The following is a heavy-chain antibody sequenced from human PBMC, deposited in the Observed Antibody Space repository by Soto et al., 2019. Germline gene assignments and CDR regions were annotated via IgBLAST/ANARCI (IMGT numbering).Heavy chain of an antibody. J-gene: IGHJ4*02. CDR2: IYWDDDK. CDR3: AHRRSYCSGGSCYSGFDY. CDR1: GFSLSTSGVG. Sequence: QITLKESGPTLVKPTQTLTLTCTFSGFSLSTSGVGVGWIRQPPGKALEWLALIYWDDDKRYSPSLKSRLTITMDTSKNQAVLTMTNMDPVDTATYYCAHRRSYCSGGSCYSGFDYWGQGTLVTVSS. D-gene: IGHD2-15*01. V-gene: IGHV2-5*02.